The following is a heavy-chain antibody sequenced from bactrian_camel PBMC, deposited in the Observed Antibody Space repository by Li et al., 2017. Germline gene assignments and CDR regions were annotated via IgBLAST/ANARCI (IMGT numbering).Heavy chain of an antibody. V-gene: IGHV3S25*01. CDR2: ITVARGST. D-gene: IGHD6*01. CDR1: GWTYSSGC. J-gene: IGHJ4*01. Sequence: LVESGGGSVQAGGSLRLSCEASGWTYSSGCMGWFRQSPGAEREGVATITVARGSTYYPGGVKGRFTISHDNANDTTFLQMNSLMPEDSAMFYCAAKSPGGGWYSPGSYNYWGQGTQVTVS. CDR3: AAKSPGGGWYSPGSYNY.